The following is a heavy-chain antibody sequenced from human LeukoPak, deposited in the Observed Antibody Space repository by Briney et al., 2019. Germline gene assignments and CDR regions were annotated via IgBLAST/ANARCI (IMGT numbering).Heavy chain of an antibody. J-gene: IGHJ4*02. CDR2: INWNGGSI. CDR1: GFAFDDYG. Sequence: GGSLRLSCAASGFAFDDYGMSWVRQAPGKGLEWVSGINWNGGSIGYAGSVKGRFTISRDNAENSLYLQINSLRAEDTALYYCARADKDGYGFFGFDYWGQGTLATVSS. CDR3: ARADKDGYGFFGFDY. D-gene: IGHD5-18*01. V-gene: IGHV3-20*04.